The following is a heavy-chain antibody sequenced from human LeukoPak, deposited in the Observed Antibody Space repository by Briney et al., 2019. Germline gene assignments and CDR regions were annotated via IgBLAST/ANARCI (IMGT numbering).Heavy chain of an antibody. CDR3: AREASEAARSLGY. CDR1: GGTFSSYA. D-gene: IGHD6-6*01. J-gene: IGHJ4*02. CDR2: IIPIFGTA. Sequence: ASVKVSCKASGGTFSSYAISWVRQAPGQGLEWMGGIIPIFGTANYAQKFQGRVTITTDESTCTAYMELSSLRSEDTAVYYCAREASEAARSLGYWGQGTLVTVSS. V-gene: IGHV1-69*05.